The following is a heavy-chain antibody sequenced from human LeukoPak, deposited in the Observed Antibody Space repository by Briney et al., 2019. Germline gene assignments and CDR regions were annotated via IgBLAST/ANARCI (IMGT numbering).Heavy chain of an antibody. Sequence: PGGSLRLSCAASGFTFSSYAMYWVRQAPGKGLEWVSVIRGSGRTTYYADSVKGRFTISRDNSKNTLYLQMNSLRAEDTAVYYCARESGWGLPHAFDFWGQGTMVTVSS. V-gene: IGHV3-23*01. CDR2: IRGSGRTT. J-gene: IGHJ3*01. D-gene: IGHD3-3*01. CDR3: ARESGWGLPHAFDF. CDR1: GFTFSSYA.